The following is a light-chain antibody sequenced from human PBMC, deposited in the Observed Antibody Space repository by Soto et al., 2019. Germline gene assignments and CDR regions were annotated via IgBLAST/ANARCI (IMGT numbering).Light chain of an antibody. V-gene: IGKV3-11*01. CDR2: HAS. Sequence: EIVLTQSPATLSLSPGERATLSCRASQSVSSYLAWYQQKPGQAPRLLIYHASNRATGIPARFSGSGSGTDFTLTISSLEPEDFAVYYCQQRSNWPPTWTFGQGTKLEIK. CDR3: QQRSNWPPTWT. CDR1: QSVSSY. J-gene: IGKJ1*01.